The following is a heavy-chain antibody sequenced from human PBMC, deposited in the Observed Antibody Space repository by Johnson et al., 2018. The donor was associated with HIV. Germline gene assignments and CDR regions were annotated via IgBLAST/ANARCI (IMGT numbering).Heavy chain of an antibody. V-gene: IGHV3-30-3*01. Sequence: VQLVESGGGVVQPGRSLRLSCAASGVTFSSHAMHWVRQAPGKGLDWVTVISYDGSNKYYADSVKGRFTISRDNSKNTLHLQMNSLRPEDTAVYYCARERVAVTGPTRALDVWGQGTMVIVSS. J-gene: IGHJ3*01. CDR2: ISYDGSNK. D-gene: IGHD6-19*01. CDR3: ARERVAVTGPTRALDV. CDR1: GVTFSSHA.